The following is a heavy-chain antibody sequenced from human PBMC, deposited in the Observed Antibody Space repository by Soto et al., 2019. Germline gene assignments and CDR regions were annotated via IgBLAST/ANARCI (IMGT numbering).Heavy chain of an antibody. Sequence: PSETLSLTCTVSGASVSSGSYYWSWIRQPPGKGLEWIGYIHYTGSTTYNPSLKSRVTVSVDTSKNQFSLKLTSVTAADTAVYYCAGGTYSSSWIGWGQGTLVTVSS. D-gene: IGHD6-13*01. J-gene: IGHJ4*02. CDR2: IHYTGST. CDR3: AGGTYSSSWIG. CDR1: GASVSSGSYY. V-gene: IGHV4-61*01.